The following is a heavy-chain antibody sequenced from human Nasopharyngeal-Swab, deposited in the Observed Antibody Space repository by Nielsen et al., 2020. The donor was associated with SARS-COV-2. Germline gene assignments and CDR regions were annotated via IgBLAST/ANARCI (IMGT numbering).Heavy chain of an antibody. D-gene: IGHD3-22*01. CDR2: IYTSGST. CDR1: GGSFSGYY. V-gene: IGHV4-59*10. CDR3: ASGGNYYDSSGLFDY. J-gene: IGHJ4*02. Sequence: SETLSLTCAVYGGSFSGYYWSWIRQPPGKGLEWIGRIYTSGSTNYNPSLKSRVTISVDTSKNQFSLKLSSVTAADTAVYYCASGGNYYDSSGLFDYWGQGTLVTVSS.